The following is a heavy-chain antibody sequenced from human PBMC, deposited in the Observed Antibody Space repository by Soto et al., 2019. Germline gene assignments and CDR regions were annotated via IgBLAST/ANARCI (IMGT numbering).Heavy chain of an antibody. CDR2: SNSDGSST. J-gene: IGHJ6*02. CDR3: ARIILSGTYYYYGMDV. Sequence: EVQLVESGGGLVQPGGSLRLSCAASGFTFSSYWMHWVRQAPGKGLVWVSRSNSDGSSTSYADSVKGRFTISRDNAKNTLYLQMNSLRAEDTAVYYCARIILSGTYYYYGMDVWGQGTTVTVSS. D-gene: IGHD2-8*02. CDR1: GFTFSSYW. V-gene: IGHV3-74*01.